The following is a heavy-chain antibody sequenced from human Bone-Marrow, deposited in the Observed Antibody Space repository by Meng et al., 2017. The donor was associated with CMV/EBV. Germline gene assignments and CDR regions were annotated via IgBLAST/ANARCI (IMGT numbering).Heavy chain of an antibody. D-gene: IGHD3-22*01. J-gene: IGHJ4*02. CDR2: ISGSGGST. Sequence: GESLKISCAASGFTFSSYAMSWVRQAPGKGLEWVSAISGSGGSTYYADSVKGRFTISRDNSKNTLYQQMNSLRAEDTAVYYCAKDHYYDSSGYYWGGTAGYWGQGTLVTVSS. CDR1: GFTFSSYA. V-gene: IGHV3-23*01. CDR3: AKDHYYDSSGYYWGGTAGY.